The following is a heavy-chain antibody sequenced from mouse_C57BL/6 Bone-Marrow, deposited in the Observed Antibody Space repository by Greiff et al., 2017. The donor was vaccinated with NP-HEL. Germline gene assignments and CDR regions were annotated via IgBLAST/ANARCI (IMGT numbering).Heavy chain of an antibody. V-gene: IGHV14-4*01. D-gene: IGHD1-1*02. J-gene: IGHJ2*01. CDR3: TSELLWSY. Sequence: EVKLVESGAELVRPGASVKLSCTASGFNITDDYMHWVKQRPEQGLEWIGWIDPDDGDTEYASKFQGKATITVDTSSNTAYLQLSSLTSEDAAVYCCTSELLWSYWGQGTTLTVSS. CDR1: GFNITDDY. CDR2: IDPDDGDT.